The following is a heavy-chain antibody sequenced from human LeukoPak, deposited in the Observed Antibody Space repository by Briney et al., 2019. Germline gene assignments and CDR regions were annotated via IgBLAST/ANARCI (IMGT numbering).Heavy chain of an antibody. D-gene: IGHD3-22*01. CDR2: IYYSGST. CDR3: ARDTYYYDSSGYHPLWYFDP. Sequence: SETLSLTCTVSGGSISSYYWSWIRQPPGKGLEWIGYIYYSGSTNYNPSLKSRVTISVDTSKNQSSLKLSSVTAADTAVYYCARDTYYYDSSGYHPLWYFDPWGRGTLVTVSS. CDR1: GGSISSYY. J-gene: IGHJ2*01. V-gene: IGHV4-59*01.